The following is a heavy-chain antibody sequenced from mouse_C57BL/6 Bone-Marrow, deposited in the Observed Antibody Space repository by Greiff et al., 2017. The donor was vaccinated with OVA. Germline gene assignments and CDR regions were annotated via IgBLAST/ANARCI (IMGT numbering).Heavy chain of an antibody. Sequence: EVQRVESGGGLVKPGGSLKLSCAASGFTFSSYAMSWVRQTPEKRLEWVATISDGGSYTYYPDNVKGRFTISRDNAKNNLYLQMSHLKSEDTAMYYCARQRNLVHDVWGTGTTVTVSS. CDR2: ISDGGSYT. J-gene: IGHJ1*03. V-gene: IGHV5-4*01. CDR1: GFTFSSYA. D-gene: IGHD1-1*01. CDR3: ARQRNLVHDV.